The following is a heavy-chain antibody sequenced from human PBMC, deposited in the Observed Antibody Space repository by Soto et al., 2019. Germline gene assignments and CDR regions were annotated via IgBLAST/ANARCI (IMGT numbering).Heavy chain of an antibody. J-gene: IGHJ6*02. D-gene: IGHD2-15*01. CDR3: ATSGPDIDIVTLGDSYNCMDL. V-gene: IGHV1-2*02. Sequence: ASVKVSCKASGYTFTGYYMHWVRQAPGQGLEWMGWINPNSGGTHYAQKVQGRGTMTRDTSISTAYMELSRLRSDDTAVYYCATSGPDIDIVTLGDSYNCMDLWGQRPTVTVCS. CDR2: INPNSGGT. CDR1: GYTFTGYY.